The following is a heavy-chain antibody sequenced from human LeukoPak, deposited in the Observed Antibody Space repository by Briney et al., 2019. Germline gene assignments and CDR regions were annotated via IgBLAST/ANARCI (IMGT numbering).Heavy chain of an antibody. CDR2: INHSGST. D-gene: IGHD6-6*01. CDR3: ARGLAARTFDY. CDR1: GGSFSGYY. Sequence: SETLSLTCAVYGGSFSGYYWSWIRQPPGKGLEWIGEINHSGSTNYNPSLKSRVTISVDTSKSQFSLKLSSVTAADTAVYYCARGLAARTFDYWGQGTLVTVSS. J-gene: IGHJ4*02. V-gene: IGHV4-34*01.